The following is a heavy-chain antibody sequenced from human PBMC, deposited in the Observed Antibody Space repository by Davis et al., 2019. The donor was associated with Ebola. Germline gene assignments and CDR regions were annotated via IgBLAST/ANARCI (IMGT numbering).Heavy chain of an antibody. D-gene: IGHD3-3*01. CDR3: VRDKYYQLEPTYYTLDY. CDR1: GFRLISYG. J-gene: IGHJ4*02. V-gene: IGHV3-33*01. Sequence: PGGSLRLSCAASGFRLISYGMHWVRQAPGKGLEWVAVLWHDGINEYYGESVKGRFTISRDNAKKSLYLQMNSLRVEDTAVYFCVRDKYYQLEPTYYTLDYWGQGTLVTVSS. CDR2: LWHDGINE.